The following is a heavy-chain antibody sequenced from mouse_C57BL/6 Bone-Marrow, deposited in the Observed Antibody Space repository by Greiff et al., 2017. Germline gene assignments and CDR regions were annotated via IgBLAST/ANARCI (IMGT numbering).Heavy chain of an antibody. CDR2: INPHNVGT. J-gene: IGHJ2*01. V-gene: IGHV1-53*01. CDR3: ARSGGSSLFDY. Sequence: QVQLQQPGTELVKPGASVKLSCKASGYTFPSYWMHCVKQRPGQCLEWLGNINPHNVGTNYNEKFKSKATLTVDKSSSTAYMQLSSLTSADSAVYYCARSGGSSLFDYGGKGTTRTVSS. CDR1: GYTFPSYW. D-gene: IGHD1-1*01.